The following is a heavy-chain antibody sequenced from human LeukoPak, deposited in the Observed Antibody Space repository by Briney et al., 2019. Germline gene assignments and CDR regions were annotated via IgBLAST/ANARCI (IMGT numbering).Heavy chain of an antibody. CDR1: GYSFTSYW. J-gene: IGHJ4*02. Sequence: GESLQISCQGSGYSFTSYWIGWVRQVPGQGLEWMGIIYPGDSDTRYSPSFQGQVTISADKSISTAYLQWSSLKASDTAMYYCARQEGSRVDYWGQGTLVTVSS. CDR2: IYPGDSDT. D-gene: IGHD6-13*01. CDR3: ARQEGSRVDY. V-gene: IGHV5-51*01.